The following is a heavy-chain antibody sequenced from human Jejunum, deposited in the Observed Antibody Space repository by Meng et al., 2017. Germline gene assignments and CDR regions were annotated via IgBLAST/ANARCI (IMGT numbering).Heavy chain of an antibody. Sequence: QGRLVQSGAEVKRPGSSVKVSCKTSGGNFNTYAISWVRQAPGQGLEWMGGIIPIIGTPNYAQKFQGRVTITADISTTTAYMVMSSLRSEDTAVYYCSRSWGSSSGNYWGYWGQGTLVTVSS. CDR2: IIPIIGTP. D-gene: IGHD3-22*01. CDR1: GGNFNTYA. CDR3: SRSWGSSSGNYWGY. J-gene: IGHJ4*02. V-gene: IGHV1-69*06.